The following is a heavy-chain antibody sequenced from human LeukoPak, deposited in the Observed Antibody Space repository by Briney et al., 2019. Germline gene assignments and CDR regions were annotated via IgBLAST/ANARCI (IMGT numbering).Heavy chain of an antibody. CDR2: IRGSGGST. CDR1: GFTFSSYG. CDR3: ARRDIVVVVSASDY. D-gene: IGHD2-15*01. Sequence: PGGSLRLSCAASGFTFSSYGMHWVRQAPGKGLEWVSTIRGSGGSTHYADPVKGRFTISRDNSKNTVYLQMNSLRVDDTAVYYCARRDIVVVVSASDYWGQGTLVTVSS. J-gene: IGHJ4*02. V-gene: IGHV3-23*01.